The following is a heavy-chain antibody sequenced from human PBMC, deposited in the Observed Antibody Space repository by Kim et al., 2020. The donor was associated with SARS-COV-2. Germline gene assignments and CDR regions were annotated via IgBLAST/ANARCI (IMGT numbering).Heavy chain of an antibody. V-gene: IGHV3-11*04. J-gene: IGHJ5*02. Sequence: VKGRFTISRDNAKNSLYLQMNSLRAEDTAVYYCARDLYYYGSGYLNWFDPWGQGTLVTVSS. D-gene: IGHD3-10*01. CDR3: ARDLYYYGSGYLNWFDP.